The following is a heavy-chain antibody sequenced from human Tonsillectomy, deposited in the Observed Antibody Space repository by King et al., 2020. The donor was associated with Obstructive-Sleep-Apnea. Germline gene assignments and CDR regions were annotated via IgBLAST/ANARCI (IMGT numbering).Heavy chain of an antibody. J-gene: IGHJ4*02. CDR3: ARHRGVEDYGGYGDYFDY. CDR1: GGSISNYY. V-gene: IGHV4-59*08. Sequence: QLQESGPGLVKPSETLSLTCTVSGGSISNYYWSWIRQPPGKGLEWMGYMYYSGNTNFNPSLKSRVTISADTSKIQFSLRRSSVTAADTAVYYCARHRGVEDYGGYGDYFDYWGQGTLVTVSS. D-gene: IGHD5-12*01. CDR2: MYYSGNT.